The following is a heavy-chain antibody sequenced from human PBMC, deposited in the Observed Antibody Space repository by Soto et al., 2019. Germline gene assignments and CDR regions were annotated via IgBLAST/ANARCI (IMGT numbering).Heavy chain of an antibody. J-gene: IGHJ4*02. CDR3: ARDDSGWDD. V-gene: IGHV3-48*03. Sequence: GGSLRLSCAASGFTFSSYEMNWVRQAPGKGLEWVSYISRGGGTIYYADSVKGRFTISRDNAKNSLYLQMNSLRAEDTAVYYCARDDSGWDDWGQGTLVTVSS. CDR2: ISRGGGTI. CDR1: GFTFSSYE. D-gene: IGHD5-12*01.